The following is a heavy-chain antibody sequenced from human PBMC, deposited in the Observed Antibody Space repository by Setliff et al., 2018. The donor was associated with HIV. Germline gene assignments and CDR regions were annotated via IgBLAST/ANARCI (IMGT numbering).Heavy chain of an antibody. CDR1: GFTFSSYE. V-gene: IGHV3-48*03. J-gene: IGHJ5*02. CDR3: ARSGGDCSGISCYSLWFDP. D-gene: IGHD2-15*01. CDR2: ISSSGSTT. Sequence: PGGSLRLSCAASGFTFSSYEMNWVRQAPGKGLEWVSYISSSGSTTYYADSVKGRFTISRDNSNNMLFLQMNSLRTEDTAVYYCARSGGDCSGISCYSLWFDPWGHGTLVTVSS.